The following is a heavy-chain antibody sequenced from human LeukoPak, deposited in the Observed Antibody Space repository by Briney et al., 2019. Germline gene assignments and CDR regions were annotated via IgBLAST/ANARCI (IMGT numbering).Heavy chain of an antibody. D-gene: IGHD4-23*01. CDR1: GYTFTSYG. Sequence: ASVKVSCKASGYTFTSYGISWVRQAPGQGLEWMGWISAYNGNTNYAQKFQGRVTMTRDTSISTAYMELSRLRSDDTAVYYCARDGGNDWFDPWGQGTLVTVSS. V-gene: IGHV1-18*01. CDR3: ARDGGNDWFDP. J-gene: IGHJ5*02. CDR2: ISAYNGNT.